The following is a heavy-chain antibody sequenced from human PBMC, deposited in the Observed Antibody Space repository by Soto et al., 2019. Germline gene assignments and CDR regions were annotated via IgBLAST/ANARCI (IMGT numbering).Heavy chain of an antibody. V-gene: IGHV1-69*01. D-gene: IGHD2-15*01. CDR1: GGTFSSYA. CDR2: IIPIFGTA. CDR3: ARSQGGSSSLDIYYYYYYGMDV. Sequence: QVQLVQSGAEVKKPGSSVKVSCKAPGGTFSSYAISWVRQAPGQGLEWMGGIIPIFGTANYAQKFQGRVTITADESTSTGYMELRSLRSEATAVYYCARSQGGSSSLDIYYYYYYGMDVWGQGTTVTVSS. J-gene: IGHJ6*02.